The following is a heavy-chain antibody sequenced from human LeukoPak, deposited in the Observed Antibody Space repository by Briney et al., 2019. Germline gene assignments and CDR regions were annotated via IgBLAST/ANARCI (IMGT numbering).Heavy chain of an antibody. J-gene: IGHJ4*02. V-gene: IGHV3-48*03. Sequence: GGSLRLSCAASGFTFSNYEMHWVRQAPGKGLEWVSYISSSGSDIYYADSVKGRFTISRDNAKNSLYLHMNSLRAEDTAVYYCARVGLDRRGYSGYEAFDYWGQGTLVTVSS. CDR1: GFTFSNYE. D-gene: IGHD5-12*01. CDR2: ISSSGSDI. CDR3: ARVGLDRRGYSGYEAFDY.